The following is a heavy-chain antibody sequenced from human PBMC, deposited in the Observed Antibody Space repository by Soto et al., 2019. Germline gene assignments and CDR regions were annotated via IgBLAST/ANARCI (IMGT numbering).Heavy chain of an antibody. CDR2: ISYDGSNK. J-gene: IGHJ4*02. V-gene: IGHV3-30-3*01. Sequence: QVQLVESGGGVVQPGRSLRLSCAASGFTFSSYAMHWVRQAPGKGLEWVAVISYDGSNKYYADSVKGRFTISRDNSKNTLYLQMNSLRDEDTAVYYCARDFLGSYGPLDYWGQGTLVTVSS. CDR1: GFTFSSYA. D-gene: IGHD5-18*01. CDR3: ARDFLGSYGPLDY.